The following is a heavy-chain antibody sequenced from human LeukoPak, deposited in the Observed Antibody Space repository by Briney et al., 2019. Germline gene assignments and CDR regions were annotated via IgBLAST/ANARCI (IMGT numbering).Heavy chain of an antibody. CDR1: GFTFSSYS. J-gene: IGHJ4*02. D-gene: IGHD3-22*01. Sequence: GGSLRLSCAASGFTFSSYSMNWVRQAPGKGLEWVSAISGSGGSTYYADSVKGRFTISRDNSKNTLYLQMNSLRAEDTAVYYCAKAPMVVVLGSFGYFDYWGQGTLVTVSS. CDR2: ISGSGGST. V-gene: IGHV3-23*01. CDR3: AKAPMVVVLGSFGYFDY.